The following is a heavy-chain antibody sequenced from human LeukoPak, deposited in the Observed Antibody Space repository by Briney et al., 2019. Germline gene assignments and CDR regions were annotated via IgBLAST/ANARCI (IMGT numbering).Heavy chain of an antibody. J-gene: IGHJ4*02. V-gene: IGHV3-11*01. Sequence: PGGSLRLSCAASGFTFSDNYMTWVRQAPGKGLEWVSYISSSGSTIYYADSVKGRFTISRDNAKNSLYLQMNSLRAEDTAVYYCAKDEGGYSYGYGCDYWGQGTLVTVSS. CDR1: GFTFSDNY. CDR3: AKDEGGYSYGYGCDY. CDR2: ISSSGSTI. D-gene: IGHD5-18*01.